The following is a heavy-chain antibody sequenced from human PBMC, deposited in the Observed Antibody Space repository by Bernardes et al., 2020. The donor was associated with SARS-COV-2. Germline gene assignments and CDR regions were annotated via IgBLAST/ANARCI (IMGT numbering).Heavy chain of an antibody. CDR1: GYTFHGFW. V-gene: IGHV3-74*01. Sequence: GGSLRLSCAGSGYTFHGFWMHWVRQVPGKGLVWVSRIDTHGNTINYADSVKGRFSISRDNSRNTLYLQMNSLRDDDTAVYYCATDVGGEYSTWGQGTLVTVSS. CDR3: ATDVGGEYST. J-gene: IGHJ5*02. CDR2: IDTHGNTI. D-gene: IGHD3-16*01.